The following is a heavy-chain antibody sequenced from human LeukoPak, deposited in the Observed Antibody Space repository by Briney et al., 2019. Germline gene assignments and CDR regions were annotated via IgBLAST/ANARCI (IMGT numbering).Heavy chain of an antibody. CDR2: INTDTGNP. Sequence: ASVKVSCKASGYTFTSYAMNRVRQAPGQGLEWMGWINTDTGNPTYAQGFTGRFVFSLDTSVSTAYLQISSLKAEDTAVYYYARDFLFSSGWYRSAEYFQHWGQGTLVTVSS. V-gene: IGHV7-4-1*02. CDR3: ARDFLFSSGWYRSAEYFQH. CDR1: GYTFTSYA. D-gene: IGHD6-19*01. J-gene: IGHJ1*01.